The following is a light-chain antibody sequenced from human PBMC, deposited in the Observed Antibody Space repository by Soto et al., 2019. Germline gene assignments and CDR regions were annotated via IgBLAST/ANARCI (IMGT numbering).Light chain of an antibody. CDR1: QSLLHSSGSHF. V-gene: IGKV2-28*01. CDR2: LGS. J-gene: IGKJ4*01. CDR3: MQVLQAPLS. Sequence: EIVMTQSPLSLPVTPGEPASISCRSSQSLLHSSGSHFLDWYLQKPGQSPQLLIYLGSNRASGVPDRFSGSGSGTDFTLKISRVEAEDVGVYYCMQVLQAPLSFGGGTRVEIK.